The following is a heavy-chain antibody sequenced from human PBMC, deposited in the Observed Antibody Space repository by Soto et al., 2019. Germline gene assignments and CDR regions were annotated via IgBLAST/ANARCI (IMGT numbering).Heavy chain of an antibody. CDR2: IYPGDSDT. J-gene: IGHJ4*02. Sequence: GESLKISCKGSGYSFTSYWIGWVRQMPGKGLEWMGIIYPGDSDTRYSPSFQGQVTISADKSISTAYLQWSSLKASDTAMYYCARMNYYDSSGYSSPFDYWGQGTLVTVPQ. V-gene: IGHV5-51*01. CDR1: GYSFTSYW. CDR3: ARMNYYDSSGYSSPFDY. D-gene: IGHD3-22*01.